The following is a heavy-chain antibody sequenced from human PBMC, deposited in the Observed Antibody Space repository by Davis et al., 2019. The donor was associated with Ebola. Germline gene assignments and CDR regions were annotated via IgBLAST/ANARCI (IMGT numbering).Heavy chain of an antibody. Sequence: MPSETLSLTCTVSGGSISSSSYYWGWIRQPPGKGLEWIGSIYYSGSTYYNPSLKSRVTISVDTSKNQFSLKLSSVTAADTAVYYCARQGEPRGVFYWGQGTLVTVSS. J-gene: IGHJ4*02. D-gene: IGHD1-14*01. CDR1: GGSISSSSYY. CDR2: IYYSGST. V-gene: IGHV4-39*01. CDR3: ARQGEPRGVFY.